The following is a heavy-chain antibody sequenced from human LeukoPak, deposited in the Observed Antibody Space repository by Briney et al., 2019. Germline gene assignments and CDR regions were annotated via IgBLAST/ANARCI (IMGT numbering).Heavy chain of an antibody. CDR3: ARDPWWELLGYYFDY. CDR2: ISYDGRNK. Sequence: GGSLRLSCAASGFTFSSYAMHWVRQAPGKGLEWVAVISYDGRNKYYADSVKGRFTISRDNSKNTLYLQMNSLRAEDTAVYYCARDPWWELLGYYFDYWGQGTLVTVSS. CDR1: GFTFSSYA. V-gene: IGHV3-30*01. D-gene: IGHD1-26*01. J-gene: IGHJ4*02.